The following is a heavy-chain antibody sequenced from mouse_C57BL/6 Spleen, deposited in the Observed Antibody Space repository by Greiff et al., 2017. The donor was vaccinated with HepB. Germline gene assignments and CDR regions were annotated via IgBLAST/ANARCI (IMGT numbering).Heavy chain of an antibody. J-gene: IGHJ4*01. CDR3: ARGSLYDGYSYAMDY. CDR2: INPYNGGT. V-gene: IGHV1-19*01. Sequence: VQLQQSGPVLVKPGASVKMSCKASGYTFTDYYMNWVKQSHGKSLEWIGVINPYNGGTSYNQKFKGKATLTVDKSSSTAYMELNSLTSEDSAVYYCARGSLYDGYSYAMDYWGQGTSVTVSS. CDR1: GYTFTDYY. D-gene: IGHD2-3*01.